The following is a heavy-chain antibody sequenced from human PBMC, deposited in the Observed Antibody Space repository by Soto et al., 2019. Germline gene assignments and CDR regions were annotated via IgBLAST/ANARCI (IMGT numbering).Heavy chain of an antibody. D-gene: IGHD6-19*01. J-gene: IGHJ5*02. CDR3: ASSSGWYRWFDP. CDR2: IFSNDEK. Sequence: DLEWLAHIFSNDEKSYSTSLKSRLTISKDTSKSQVVLTMTNMDPVDTATYYCASSSGWYRWFDPWGQGTLVTVSS. V-gene: IGHV2-26*01.